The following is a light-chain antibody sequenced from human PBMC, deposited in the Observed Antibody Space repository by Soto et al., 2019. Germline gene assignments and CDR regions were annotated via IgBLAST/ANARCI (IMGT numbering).Light chain of an antibody. V-gene: IGLV1-47*02. Sequence: QSVLTQPPPASGTPGQRVTISCSGSSSNIGINSVYWYQQLPGTAPKLLIHSYNQRPSGVPDRFSGSKSGTSASLAISGLRSEDEADYYCAAWDDSVSGRMFGGGTKLTVL. J-gene: IGLJ3*02. CDR1: SSNIGINS. CDR3: AAWDDSVSGRM. CDR2: SYN.